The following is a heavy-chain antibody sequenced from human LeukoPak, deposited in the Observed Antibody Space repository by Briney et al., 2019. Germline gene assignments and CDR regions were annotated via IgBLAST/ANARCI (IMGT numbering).Heavy chain of an antibody. CDR3: AKNRYSSNWYGFDP. CDR2: VSGSGTNR. Sequence: GGSLRLSCAASGFTFSNYAMSWVRQAPGKGLEWVAGVSGSGTNRYYADLVKGRCIVSRDNSKNTVSLQMNRLRADDTALYYCAKNRYSSNWYGFDPWGQGALVIVSS. J-gene: IGHJ5*02. CDR1: GFTFSNYA. V-gene: IGHV3-23*01. D-gene: IGHD6-13*01.